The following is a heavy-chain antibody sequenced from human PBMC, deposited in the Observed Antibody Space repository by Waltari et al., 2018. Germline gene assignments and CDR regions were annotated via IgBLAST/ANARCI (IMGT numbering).Heavy chain of an antibody. CDR1: GYSFGIYW. CDR2: IYPADSKT. Sequence: EVQLVQSGAELKKPGESLRISCKASGYSFGIYWIGWVRQMPGKGLEWRGIIYPADSKTGYSPQVQGQVTISADKSTSTAYLHWDSLKASDTAMYYCVRSSGYDYWGQGTQVTVSS. J-gene: IGHJ4*02. V-gene: IGHV5-51*01. D-gene: IGHD1-26*01. CDR3: VRSSGYDY.